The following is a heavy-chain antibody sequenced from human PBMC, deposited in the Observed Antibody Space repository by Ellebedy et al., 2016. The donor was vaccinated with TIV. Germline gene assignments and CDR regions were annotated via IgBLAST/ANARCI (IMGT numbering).Heavy chain of an antibody. V-gene: IGHV1-18*01. D-gene: IGHD1-26*01. CDR1: GYTFSSYG. CDR3: ARYAGSYADY. CDR2: ISGYTGNT. J-gene: IGHJ4*02. Sequence: ASVKVSCKATGYTFSSYGFSWVRQAPGQGLEWMGWISGYTGNTDYARKFMGRVLMTTDTSTNTAYMELRTLTTDDTAMFYCARYAGSYADYWGQGTLVTVSS.